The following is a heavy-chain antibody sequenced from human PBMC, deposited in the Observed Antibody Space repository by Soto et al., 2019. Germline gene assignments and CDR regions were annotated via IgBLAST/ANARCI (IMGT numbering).Heavy chain of an antibody. V-gene: IGHV1-2*02. D-gene: IGHD3-22*01. Sequence: GQLVQSGAEVKGPGASIRVSCKTSGYTFADFYIHWVRQAPGQGLEWMGWMNPDSGVTDLAQKFRGRVTLARDTSTKTAYLALDRLTLEDKGVYYCARGGSMVTESYFDMWGQVTLVTVSS. CDR1: GYTFADFY. CDR3: ARGGSMVTESYFDM. CDR2: MNPDSGVT. J-gene: IGHJ4*02.